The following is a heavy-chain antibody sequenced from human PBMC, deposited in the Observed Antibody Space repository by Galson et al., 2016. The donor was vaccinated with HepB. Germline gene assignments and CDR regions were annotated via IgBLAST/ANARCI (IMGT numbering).Heavy chain of an antibody. CDR1: GFTFSNYW. V-gene: IGHV3-74*01. D-gene: IGHD3-16*01. Sequence: SLRLSCAASGFTFSNYWMHWVRQAPGKGLVWVSYIKSDMSTNYADSAKGRFTISRDNAKNTLYLQLNSLRAEDTAVYFCARDYGYGLDVWGKGITVTVSS. CDR3: ARDYGYGLDV. CDR2: IKSDMST. J-gene: IGHJ6*04.